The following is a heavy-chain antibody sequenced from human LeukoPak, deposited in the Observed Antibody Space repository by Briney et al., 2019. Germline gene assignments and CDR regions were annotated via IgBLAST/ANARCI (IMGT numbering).Heavy chain of an antibody. CDR2: IRYDGSNK. CDR1: GFTFSSYG. D-gene: IGHD2-15*01. CDR3: AKGDIAYNWFDP. V-gene: IGHV3-30*02. Sequence: PGGSLRLSCAASGFTFSSYGMHWVRQAPGKGLEWVAFIRYDGSNKYYADSVKGRFTISRDNSKSTLYLQMNSLRAEDTAVYYCAKGDIAYNWFDPWGPGTLVTVSS. J-gene: IGHJ5*02.